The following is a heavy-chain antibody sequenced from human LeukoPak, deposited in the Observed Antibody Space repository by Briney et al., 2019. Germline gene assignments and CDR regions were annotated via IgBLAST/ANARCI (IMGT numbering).Heavy chain of an antibody. CDR2: IDQDGLEK. Sequence: GTSLRLSCVASAFMFINSWMSWVLHVPGKGLECVANIDQDGLEKNYVDFVKGRFTISRENGKSLLYLEMHSLRAEDMAVYYCARARQGSSDYDGKESFDYWGQGTLVTISS. CDR1: AFMFINSW. V-gene: IGHV3-7*04. D-gene: IGHD6-25*01. CDR3: ARARQGSSDYDGKESFDY. J-gene: IGHJ4*02.